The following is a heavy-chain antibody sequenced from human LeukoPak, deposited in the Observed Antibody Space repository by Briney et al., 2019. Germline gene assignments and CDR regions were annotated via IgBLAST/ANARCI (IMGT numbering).Heavy chain of an antibody. Sequence: ASVTVSCTASGGTFSSYAISWVRQAPGQGLEWMGGIIPIFGTANYAQKFQGRVTITADESTSTAYMELSSLRSEDTAVYYCAREYSGYDRDAFDIWGQGTTVTVSS. V-gene: IGHV1-69*13. CDR2: IIPIFGTA. CDR3: AREYSGYDRDAFDI. J-gene: IGHJ3*02. CDR1: GGTFSSYA. D-gene: IGHD5-12*01.